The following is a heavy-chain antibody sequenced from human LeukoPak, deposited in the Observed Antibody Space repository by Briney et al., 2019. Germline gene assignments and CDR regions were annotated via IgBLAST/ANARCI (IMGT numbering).Heavy chain of an antibody. D-gene: IGHD7-27*01. V-gene: IGHV4-31*03. J-gene: IGHJ4*02. CDR1: GGTITSGGYY. CDR2: IYYSGTT. Sequence: SETLSLTCTVSGGTITSGGYYWSWIRQLPGKGLEWIGYIYYSGTTSYNPSLKSRLTISLDTSENQFSLKLSSVTAADTAVYYCARGSTGDKSNNWGQGTLVTVSS. CDR3: ARGSTGDKSNN.